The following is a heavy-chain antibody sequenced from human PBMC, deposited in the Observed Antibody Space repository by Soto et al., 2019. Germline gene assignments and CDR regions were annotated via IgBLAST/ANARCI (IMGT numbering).Heavy chain of an antibody. V-gene: IGHV3-21*01. Sequence: EAQLVESGGGLVKPGGSLRLSCAGSGFTFSSDSMNWVRQAPGKGLEWVSSISSSGDDIHYADSVKGRFTISRDNANKLLYLQMNSVRAEDTAVYYCAVAEYRYGYCFTDWGQGTLVTVSS. D-gene: IGHD5-18*01. CDR2: ISSSGDDI. CDR3: AVAEYRYGYCFTD. J-gene: IGHJ4*02. CDR1: GFTFSSDS.